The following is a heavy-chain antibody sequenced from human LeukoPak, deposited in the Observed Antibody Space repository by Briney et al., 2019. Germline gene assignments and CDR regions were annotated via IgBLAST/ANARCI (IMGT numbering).Heavy chain of an antibody. J-gene: IGHJ3*02. CDR2: IYQSGGA. V-gene: IGHV4-30-2*01. CDR1: GGSITSVGYS. Sequence: SETLSLICTVSGGSITSVGYSWHWIRQPPGKGLEWLGHIYQSGGAYYNPSLKSRVTISIDTSRNQFSLNVESVTAADTAVYYCARVSVPLLYSPDAFDIWGQGTMVTVSS. D-gene: IGHD2-15*01. CDR3: ARVSVPLLYSPDAFDI.